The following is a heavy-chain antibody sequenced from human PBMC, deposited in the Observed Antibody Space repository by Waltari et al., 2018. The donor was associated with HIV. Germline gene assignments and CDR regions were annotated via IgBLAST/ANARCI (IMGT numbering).Heavy chain of an antibody. CDR3: AKDTARHDSDHGLDV. CDR2: ISAINEDT. V-gene: IGHV3-23*01. D-gene: IGHD6-6*01. J-gene: IGHJ6*02. Sequence: EVQLLESGGGLVQPGGSLRLSCEASGFTFSDYAMTWVRQGPGKGLEWVASISAINEDTYYADSVRGRFSISRDISKNMVYLRMNSLRAEDTAVFYCAKDTARHDSDHGLDVWGQGTRVTVSS. CDR1: GFTFSDYA.